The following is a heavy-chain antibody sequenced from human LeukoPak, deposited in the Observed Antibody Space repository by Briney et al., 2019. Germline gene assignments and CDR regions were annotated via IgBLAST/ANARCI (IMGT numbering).Heavy chain of an antibody. Sequence: SETLSLTCAAYGGSFSSYYWSWIRQPAGKGLEWIGRIETSGNTNYKPSLRSRVTMSVDTSKNQFSLKLSSVTAADTAVYYCARVSSSWYQDWYFDLWGRGTLVTVSS. D-gene: IGHD6-13*01. J-gene: IGHJ2*01. V-gene: IGHV4-59*10. CDR1: GGSFSSYY. CDR2: IETSGNT. CDR3: ARVSSSWYQDWYFDL.